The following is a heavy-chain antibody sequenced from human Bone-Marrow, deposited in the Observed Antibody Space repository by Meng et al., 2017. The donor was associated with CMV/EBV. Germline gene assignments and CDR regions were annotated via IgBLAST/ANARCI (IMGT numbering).Heavy chain of an antibody. CDR2: IYSGGST. J-gene: IGHJ6*02. CDR1: GFTVSSNY. D-gene: IGHD2-15*01. Sequence: GESLKISCVASGFTVSSNYMSWVRQAPGKGLEWVSAIYSGGSTYYADSVKGRFIISRDNSRNTVYLQMNILRAEDTAVYYCAREALVAAGITSYGMDVCGQGTTVTVSS. V-gene: IGHV3-53*01. CDR3: AREALVAAGITSYGMDV.